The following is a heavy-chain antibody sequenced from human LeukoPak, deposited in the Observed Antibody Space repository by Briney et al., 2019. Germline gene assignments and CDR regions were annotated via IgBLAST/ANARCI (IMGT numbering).Heavy chain of an antibody. D-gene: IGHD2-15*01. CDR3: ASCSGGSCYSTY. CDR1: GYTFTSYY. J-gene: IGHJ4*02. CDR2: IIPILGIA. V-gene: IGHV1-69*02. Sequence: ASVKVSCKASGYTFTSYYLHWVRQAPGQGLEWMGRIIPILGIANYAQKFQGRVTITADKSTSTAYMELSSLRSEDTAVYYCASCSGGSCYSTYWGQGTLVTVSS.